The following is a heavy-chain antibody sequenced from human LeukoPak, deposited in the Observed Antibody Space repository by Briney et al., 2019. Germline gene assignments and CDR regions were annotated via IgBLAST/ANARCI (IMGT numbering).Heavy chain of an antibody. V-gene: IGHV4-39*07. D-gene: IGHD6-13*01. J-gene: IGHJ6*03. Sequence: PSETLSLTCTVSGGSISSTSYFWGWIRQPPGKGLEWIGHLSYIGSTYYKSSLKSRVTISVDTSKNQFSLKLSSVTAADTAVYYCARLYSSSWYGPGYYYYYMDVWGKGTTVTISS. CDR1: GGSISSTSYF. CDR2: LSYIGST. CDR3: ARLYSSSWYGPGYYYYYMDV.